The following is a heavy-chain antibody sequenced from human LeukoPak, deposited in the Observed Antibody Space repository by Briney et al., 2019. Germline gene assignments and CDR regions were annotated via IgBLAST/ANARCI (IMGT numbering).Heavy chain of an antibody. CDR3: ARAGGVVVAASVWFDP. CDR1: GGTFSSYA. V-gene: IGHV1-69*05. Sequence: ASVKVSCKASGGTFSSYAISWVHQAPGQGLEWMGGIIPIFGTANYAQKFQGRVTITTDESTSTAYMELSSLRSEDTAVYYCARAGGVVVAASVWFDPWGQGTLVTVSS. J-gene: IGHJ5*02. D-gene: IGHD2-15*01. CDR2: IIPIFGTA.